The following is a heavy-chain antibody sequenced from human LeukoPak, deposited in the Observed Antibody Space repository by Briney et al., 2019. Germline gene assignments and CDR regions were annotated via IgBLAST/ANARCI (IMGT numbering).Heavy chain of an antibody. CDR2: ISSSSNYI. CDR3: ARTHCSGGSCPLSH. D-gene: IGHD2-15*01. V-gene: IGHV3-21*01. Sequence: GGSLRLSCAASGFSFSSYSMKWVRQAPGKGLEWVASISSSSNYIHHVDSVKGRFTISRDDAKNSLYLQMNSLRGEDTAVYCCARTHCSGGSCPLSHWGQGTLVTVSS. J-gene: IGHJ4*02. CDR1: GFSFSSYS.